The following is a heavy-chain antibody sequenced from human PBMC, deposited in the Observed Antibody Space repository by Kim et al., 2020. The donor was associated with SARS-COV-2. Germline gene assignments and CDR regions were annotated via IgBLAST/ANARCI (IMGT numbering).Heavy chain of an antibody. D-gene: IGHD3-22*01. V-gene: IGHV3-21*01. Sequence: GGSLRLSCAASGFTFSSYSMNWVRQAPGKGLEWVSSISSSSSYIYYADSVKGRFTISRDNAKNSLYLQMNSLRAEDTAVYYCARGSGSSGYYYARDAFDIWGQGTMVTVSS. J-gene: IGHJ3*02. CDR2: ISSSSSYI. CDR3: ARGSGSSGYYYARDAFDI. CDR1: GFTFSSYS.